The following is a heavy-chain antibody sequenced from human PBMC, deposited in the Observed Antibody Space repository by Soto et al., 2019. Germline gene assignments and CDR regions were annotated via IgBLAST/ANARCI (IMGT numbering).Heavy chain of an antibody. V-gene: IGHV4-39*01. Sequence: QLQLQESGPGLVKPSETLSLTCTVSGDSVSSTTYYWAWIRQSPGRRLEWIGTIFSRGDTYYYPSLKSRLTISVHTSNNQFSLILNSVTAADTAVYYCARQRVIPVTPTNWFETWGQGTLVTVSS. CDR1: GDSVSSTTYY. CDR2: IFSRGDT. D-gene: IGHD2-21*01. CDR3: ARQRVIPVTPTNWFET. J-gene: IGHJ5*02.